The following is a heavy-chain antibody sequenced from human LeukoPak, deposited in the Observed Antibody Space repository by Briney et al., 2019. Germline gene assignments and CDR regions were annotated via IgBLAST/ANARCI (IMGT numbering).Heavy chain of an antibody. J-gene: IGHJ4*02. Sequence: SETLSLTCTVSGGSISSHYWSWLRQPAGKGLEYIGRIHTSGITNYNPSLKSRVTMSGDTSKNQCYLNLRSVTAADTAVYRARDLGSNYVYFDYWGQGSLVTVSS. V-gene: IGHV4-4*07. CDR3: ARDLGSNYVYFDY. CDR2: IHTSGIT. CDR1: GGSISSHY. D-gene: IGHD1-26*01.